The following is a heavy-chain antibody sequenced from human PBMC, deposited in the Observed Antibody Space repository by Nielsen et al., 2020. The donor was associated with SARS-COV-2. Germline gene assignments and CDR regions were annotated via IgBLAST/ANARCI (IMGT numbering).Heavy chain of an antibody. CDR3: ARGSRSGNWHLDL. V-gene: IGHV1-69*06. J-gene: IGHJ2*01. CDR1: GGSFNNLA. CDR2: IIPIFGTT. D-gene: IGHD3-3*01. Sequence: PVKVSCKASGGSFNNLALSWVRQAPGQGLEWVGEIIPIFGTTNYAQKLQGRVMITADKSTNTAYMVLRSLRFEDTAVYYCARGSRSGNWHLDLWGRGTLVSVSS.